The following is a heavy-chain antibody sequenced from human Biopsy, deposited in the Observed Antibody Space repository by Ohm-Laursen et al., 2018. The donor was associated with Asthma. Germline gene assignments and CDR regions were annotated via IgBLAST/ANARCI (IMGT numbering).Heavy chain of an antibody. D-gene: IGHD4-17*01. CDR1: GYSLTDLS. CDR2: HDHEEGGT. V-gene: IGHV1-24*01. CDR3: ASDFPKDYVRYNFQF. J-gene: IGHJ4*02. Sequence: ASVKVSCKLSGYSLTDLSMHWVRQAPGQGLEWMGGHDHEEGGTVNAWRFQGRVTMTEDTPTDTAYMELSSLSSDDTAVYYCASDFPKDYVRYNFQFWGQGTLVTVSS.